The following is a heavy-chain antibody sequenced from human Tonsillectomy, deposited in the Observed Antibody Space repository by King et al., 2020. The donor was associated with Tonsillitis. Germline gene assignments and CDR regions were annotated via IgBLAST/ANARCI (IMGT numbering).Heavy chain of an antibody. J-gene: IGHJ6*02. Sequence: VQLVQSGGGVVQPGRSLRLSCAASGFTFSSYAMHWVRQAPGKGLEWVAVISYDGINKYYADSVKGRFTISRDNSKNTLYLQMNSLRAEDTAVYYCARDLRSDLYGMDVWGQGTTVTVSS. V-gene: IGHV3-30-3*01. CDR3: ARDLRSDLYGMDV. D-gene: IGHD3-3*01. CDR2: ISYDGINK. CDR1: GFTFSSYA.